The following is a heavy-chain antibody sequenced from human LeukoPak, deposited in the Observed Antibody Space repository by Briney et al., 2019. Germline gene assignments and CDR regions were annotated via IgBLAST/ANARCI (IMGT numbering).Heavy chain of an antibody. J-gene: IGHJ4*02. CDR1: GDSISSGHYY. CDR3: ARFGEYYFDSSGYFLFDY. CDR2: IYYSGST. Sequence: SETLSLTCTVSGDSISSGHYYWSWIRQPPGKGLEWIGYIYYSGSTYYNPSLKSRVTISVDTSKNQFSLKLSSVTAADTVVYYCARFGEYYFDSSGYFLFDYWGQGALVTVSS. D-gene: IGHD3-22*01. V-gene: IGHV4-30-4*01.